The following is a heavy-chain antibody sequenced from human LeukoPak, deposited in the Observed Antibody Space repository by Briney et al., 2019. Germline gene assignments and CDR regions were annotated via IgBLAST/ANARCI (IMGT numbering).Heavy chain of an antibody. CDR3: ARSLDIIAVAGTTTDY. CDR1: AFSFSDYN. D-gene: IGHD6-19*01. J-gene: IGHJ4*02. CDR2: ITSSGSYI. Sequence: GGSLRLSCAASAFSFSDYNMNWVRQAPGKGLEWVSSITSSGSYIYYADSVKGRFTISRDNSKNTLYLQMNSLRAEDTAVYYCARSLDIIAVAGTTTDYWGQGTLVTVSS. V-gene: IGHV3-21*01.